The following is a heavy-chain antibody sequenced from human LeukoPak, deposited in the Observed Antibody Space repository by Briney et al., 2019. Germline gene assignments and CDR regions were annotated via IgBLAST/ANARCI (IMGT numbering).Heavy chain of an antibody. CDR2: ISYDGSNK. CDR1: GFTFSSYG. D-gene: IGHD2-21*01. J-gene: IGHJ4*02. CDR3: ARGGEGKYYFGY. Sequence: GGSLRLSCAASGFTFSSYGMHWVRQAPGKGLEWVAVISYDGSNKYYADSVKGRFTISRDNSKNTLYLQMNSLRAEDTAVYYCARGGEGKYYFGYWGQGTLVTVSS. V-gene: IGHV3-30*03.